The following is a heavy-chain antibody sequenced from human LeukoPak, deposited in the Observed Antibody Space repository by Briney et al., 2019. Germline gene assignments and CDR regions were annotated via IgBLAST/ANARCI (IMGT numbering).Heavy chain of an antibody. Sequence: SETLSLTCTVSGGSISSGGYYWSWIRQHPGKGLEWIGYIYYSGSTYYNPSLKSRVTISVDTSKNQFSLKLSSVTAADTAVYYCARGDWWLYGGGEWLAPSNYWGQGTLVTVSS. CDR3: ARGDWWLYGGGEWLAPSNY. CDR2: IYYSGST. D-gene: IGHD3-3*01. CDR1: GGSISSGGYY. J-gene: IGHJ4*02. V-gene: IGHV4-31*03.